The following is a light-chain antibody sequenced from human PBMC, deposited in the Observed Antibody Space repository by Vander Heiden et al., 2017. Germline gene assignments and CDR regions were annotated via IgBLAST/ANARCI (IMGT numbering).Light chain of an antibody. J-gene: IGLJ1*01. Sequence: QSVLAPPPSASGTPGQRVTISCSGSSSSIGSDTVHWYQQLPETAPKLLIYDDNQRASGVPDRFSGSKSGTSASMAISGLQSEDEADYYCAAGTDSLNAYVFGTGTEVTVL. CDR2: DDN. V-gene: IGLV1-44*01. CDR3: AAGTDSLNAYV. CDR1: SSSIGSDT.